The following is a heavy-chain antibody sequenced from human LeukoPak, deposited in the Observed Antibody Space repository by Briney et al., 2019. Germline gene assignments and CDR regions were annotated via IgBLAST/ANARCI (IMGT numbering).Heavy chain of an antibody. Sequence: GGSLRLSCATSGFTFSSYAMHWVRQAPGKGLEYVSAISSNGGSTYYANSVKGRFTISRDNSKNTLYLQMGSLRAEDMAVYYCARGGSTMLQVDYWGQGTLVTVSS. CDR3: ARGGSTMLQVDY. J-gene: IGHJ4*02. CDR1: GFTFSSYA. D-gene: IGHD5/OR15-5a*01. V-gene: IGHV3-64*01. CDR2: ISSNGGST.